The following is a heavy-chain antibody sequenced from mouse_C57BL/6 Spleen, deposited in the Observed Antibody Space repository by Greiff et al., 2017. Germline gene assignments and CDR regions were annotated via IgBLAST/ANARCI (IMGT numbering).Heavy chain of an antibody. CDR1: GFTFSSYA. V-gene: IGHV5-4*03. D-gene: IGHD1-1*01. J-gene: IGHJ4*01. CDR2: ISDGGSYT. Sequence: EVKLVESGGGLVKPGGSLKLSCAASGFTFSSYAMSWVRQTPEKRLEWVATISDGGSYTYYPDNVKGRFTISRDNAKNNLYLQMSHLKSEDTAMYYYARDKTSVVADFPYYYAMDYWGQGTSVTVSS. CDR3: ARDKTSVVADFPYYYAMDY.